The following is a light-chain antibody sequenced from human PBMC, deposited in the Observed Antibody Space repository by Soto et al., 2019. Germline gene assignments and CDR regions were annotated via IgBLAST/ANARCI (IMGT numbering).Light chain of an antibody. CDR1: SGDVGGYDY. V-gene: IGLV2-11*01. CDR3: CSLAGGNIFRV. J-gene: IGLJ2*01. CDR2: DVS. Sequence: QSALTQPRSVSGSPGQSVTISCTGTSGDVGGYDYVSWYQHHPGKAPKFIIFDVSSRPSWVPDRFSGSKSGNTAYLTISGLQAEDEADYYCCSLAGGNIFRVFGGGTKVTVL.